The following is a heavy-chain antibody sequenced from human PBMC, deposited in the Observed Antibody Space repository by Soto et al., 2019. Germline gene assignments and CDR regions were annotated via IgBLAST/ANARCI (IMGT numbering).Heavy chain of an antibody. CDR1: GGSISSSSYY. V-gene: IGHV4-39*01. CDR2: IYYSGST. CDR3: ARQQIQLWFVNWFDP. Sequence: SETLSLTCTVSGGSISSSSYYWGWIRQPPGKGLEWIGSIYYSGSTYYNPSLKSRVTISVDTSKNQFSLKLSSVTAADTAVYYCARQQIQLWFVNWFDPWGQGTLVTVSS. J-gene: IGHJ5*02. D-gene: IGHD5-18*01.